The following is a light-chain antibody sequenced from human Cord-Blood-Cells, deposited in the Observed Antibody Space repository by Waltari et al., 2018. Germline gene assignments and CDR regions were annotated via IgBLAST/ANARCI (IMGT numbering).Light chain of an antibody. J-gene: IGLJ1*01. CDR1: KLGDKY. CDR3: QAWDSRTYV. CDR2: QDS. Sequence: SYELTQPPSVSVSPGQTASITCSGDKLGDKYACWYQQKQGQYPVLVIYQDSKRPSGITELFSGSKSVNTSTLTISATRGRDDADYYCQAWDSRTYVIGTGTKVTVL. V-gene: IGLV3-1*01.